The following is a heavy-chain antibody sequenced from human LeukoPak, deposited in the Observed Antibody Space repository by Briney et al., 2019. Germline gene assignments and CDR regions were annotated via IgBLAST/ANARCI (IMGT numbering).Heavy chain of an antibody. CDR2: IKLDVSEK. D-gene: IGHD6-13*01. CDR3: ARGQKRIAAASGYYYGMD. CDR1: GFSFSSYW. J-gene: IGHJ6*01. Sequence: GGSLSLSCAASGFSFSSYWMSWVRQPPGKGLGWVAIIKLDVSEKYYVDSVNGRFTISRDTTTNSLFLRMISLTTEGAAVYYGARGQKRIAAASGYYYGMD. V-gene: IGHV3-7*01.